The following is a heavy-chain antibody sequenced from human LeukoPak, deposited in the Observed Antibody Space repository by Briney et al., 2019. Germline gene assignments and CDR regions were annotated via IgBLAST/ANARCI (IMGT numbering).Heavy chain of an antibody. CDR3: ARDPPGSSPLHDAFDI. D-gene: IGHD3-10*01. CDR2: INNDGSTI. V-gene: IGHV3-74*01. J-gene: IGHJ3*02. CDR1: GFTFSSYW. Sequence: GGSLRLSCAASGFTFSSYWVHWVRQAPGKGLEWVSRINNDGSTINYADSVKGRFTISRDNAQNTLYLQMNSLRAEDTAVYYCARDPPGSSPLHDAFDIWGQGTMVTVSS.